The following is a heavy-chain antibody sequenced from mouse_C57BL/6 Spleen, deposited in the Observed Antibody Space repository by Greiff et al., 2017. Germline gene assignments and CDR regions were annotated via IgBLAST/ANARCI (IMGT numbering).Heavy chain of an antibody. V-gene: IGHV1-53*01. CDR1: GYTFTSYW. J-gene: IGHJ2*01. Sequence: VQLQQPGTELVKPGASVKLSCKASGYTFTSYWMHWVKQRPGQGLEWIGNIYPRNGGTNYNEKFKGKATLTVDKSSSTAYMQLSSLTSDDSAVYYGARDGLRLFDYWGQGTTLTVSS. D-gene: IGHD2-4*01. CDR3: ARDGLRLFDY. CDR2: IYPRNGGT.